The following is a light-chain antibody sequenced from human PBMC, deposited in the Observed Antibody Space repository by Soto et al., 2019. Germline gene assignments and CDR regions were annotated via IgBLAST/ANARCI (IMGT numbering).Light chain of an antibody. CDR1: QDIQNY. V-gene: IGKV1-33*01. CDR2: DAS. CDR3: QQHHDFPYT. Sequence: DIQMTQSPSSLSASVGDRVTITCQASQDIQNYINWYQHTPGKAPKLLIFDASNLQPGVASRFSGRASGTDFFLTISSLHPEDFVTYFCQQHHDFPYTFGQGTKLDIK. J-gene: IGKJ2*01.